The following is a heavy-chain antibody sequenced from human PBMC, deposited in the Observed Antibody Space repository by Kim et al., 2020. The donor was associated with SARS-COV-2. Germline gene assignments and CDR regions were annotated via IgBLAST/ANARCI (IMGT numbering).Heavy chain of an antibody. D-gene: IGHD2-15*01. J-gene: IGHJ6*02. CDR3: AREQVVAATLWDYYYYGMDV. CDR1: GFTFSSYS. V-gene: IGHV3-21*01. CDR2: ISSSSSYI. Sequence: GGSLRLSCAASGFTFSSYSMNWVRQAPGKGLEWVSSISSSSSYIYYADSVKGRFTISRDNAKNSLYLQMNSLSAEDTAVYYCAREQVVAATLWDYYYYGMDVWGQGTTVTVSS.